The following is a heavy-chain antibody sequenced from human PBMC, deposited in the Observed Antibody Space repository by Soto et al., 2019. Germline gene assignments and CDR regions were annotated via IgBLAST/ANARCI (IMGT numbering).Heavy chain of an antibody. CDR1: GFXFSSYW. Sequence: PGGSLXLSCAASGFXFSSYWMHWARQAPGKGLVWVSRINSDGSSTSYADSVKGRFTISRDNAKNTLYLQMNSLRAEDTAVYYCVKGPKQFDYWGQGTLVTVSS. CDR2: INSDGSST. J-gene: IGHJ4*02. V-gene: IGHV3-74*01. CDR3: VKGPKQFDY.